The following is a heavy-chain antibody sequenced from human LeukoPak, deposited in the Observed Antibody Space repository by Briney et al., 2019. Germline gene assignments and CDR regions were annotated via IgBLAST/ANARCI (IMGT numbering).Heavy chain of an antibody. V-gene: IGHV3-23*01. Sequence: GGSLRLSCAASGITFSNYAMSWVRQAPGKGLEWVSTISNSDGKTYYAESVKGRFTISRDNSKNTLYLQMNSLTAEDTAIYYCAKATGTLGNWDQGTLVTVSS. CDR1: GITFSNYA. CDR2: ISNSDGKT. D-gene: IGHD1-1*01. CDR3: AKATGTLGN. J-gene: IGHJ4*02.